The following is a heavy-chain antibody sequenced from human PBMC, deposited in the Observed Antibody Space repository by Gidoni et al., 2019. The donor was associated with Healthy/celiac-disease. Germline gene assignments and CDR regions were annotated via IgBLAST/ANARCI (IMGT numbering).Heavy chain of an antibody. CDR1: GGSISSYY. CDR3: ARLPLY. J-gene: IGHJ4*02. V-gene: IGHV4-59*08. Sequence: QVQLQESGPGLVKPSETLSLTCTVSGGSISSYYWSWIRQPPGKGLEWIGYIYYSGSTNYNPSLKSRVTISVDTSKNQFSLKLSSVTAADTAVYYCARLPLYWGQGTLVTVSS. CDR2: IYYSGST.